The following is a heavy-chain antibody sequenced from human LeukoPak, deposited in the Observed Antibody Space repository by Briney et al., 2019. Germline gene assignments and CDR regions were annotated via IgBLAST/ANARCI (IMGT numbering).Heavy chain of an antibody. V-gene: IGHV4-34*01. CDR1: RGSFSGYY. J-gene: IGHJ6*03. D-gene: IGHD3-22*01. CDR2: MNPSGSN. CDR3: ARSRQDVTMIVVVRTAVSYYLDV. Sequence: SETLSLTCAVYRGSFSGYYWTWIRQTPEKGLEWIGEMNPSGSNNYNPSLKSRVTISVDTSKNQFSLELSSVTAADTAVYYCARSRQDVTMIVVVRTAVSYYLDVWGKGTTVTVS.